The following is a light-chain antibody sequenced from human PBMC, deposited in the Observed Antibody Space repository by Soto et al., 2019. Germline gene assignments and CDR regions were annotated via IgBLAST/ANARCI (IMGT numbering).Light chain of an antibody. J-gene: IGKJ4*01. CDR2: AAS. CDR3: HKYNSAPLT. CDR1: QGIGVY. V-gene: IGKV1-27*01. Sequence: DIQMTQSPSSLSASLRDRVAITCRASQGIGVYLAWFQQKPGKVPKLLIYAASTLQSGVPSRFSGSGSGTDFTLTISSLQPEDFATYYCHKYNSAPLTFGGGTKMEIK.